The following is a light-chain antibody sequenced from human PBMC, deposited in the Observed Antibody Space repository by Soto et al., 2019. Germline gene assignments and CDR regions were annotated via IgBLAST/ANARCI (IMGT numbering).Light chain of an antibody. CDR3: QQYGSSPPWT. CDR1: ESVSSSY. Sequence: EIFLTQSPGTLSLSRWERATLSWGASESVSSSYLAWYQQKPGQAPRLLIFGASSRATGTPDRFSGSGSGTDFTLTISRLEPEDFAVYYCQQYGSSPPWTFGQGTKVDIK. V-gene: IGKV3-20*01. CDR2: GAS. J-gene: IGKJ1*01.